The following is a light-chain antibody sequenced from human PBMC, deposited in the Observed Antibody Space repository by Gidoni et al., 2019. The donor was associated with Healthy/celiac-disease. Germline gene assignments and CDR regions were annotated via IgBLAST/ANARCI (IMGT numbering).Light chain of an antibody. CDR3: QQYNSYPLT. J-gene: IGKJ4*01. CDR1: QSISNY. CDR2: AAS. V-gene: IGKV1-16*02. Sequence: DIQMTQPPSSLPASVGDRLTINCLASQSISNYLAWYQQKPGKAPTSLIYAASSLQSGVPSQFSGSGSGTDFTLTISSLQPEDFATYYCQQYNSYPLTFGEGTKVEIK.